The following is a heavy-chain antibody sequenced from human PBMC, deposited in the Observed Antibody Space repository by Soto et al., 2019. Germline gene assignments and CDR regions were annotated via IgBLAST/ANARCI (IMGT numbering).Heavy chain of an antibody. Sequence: GGSLRLSCAASGFTFSSYAMHWVRQAPGKGLEWVAVISYDGSNKYYADSVKGRFTISRDNSKNTLYLQMNSLRAEDTAVYYCARDQEKSGAKTIIDYWGQGTLVTVSS. CDR2: ISYDGSNK. J-gene: IGHJ4*02. CDR3: ARDQEKSGAKTIIDY. CDR1: GFTFSSYA. V-gene: IGHV3-30-3*01.